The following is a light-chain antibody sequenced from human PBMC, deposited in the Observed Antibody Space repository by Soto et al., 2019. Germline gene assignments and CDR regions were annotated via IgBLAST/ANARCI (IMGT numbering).Light chain of an antibody. CDR1: QSLSSR. CDR2: RAS. Sequence: DIQMTQSPSTLSASAGDRVTITCRASQSLSSRLAWYQQKPGKAPKSLIYRASSLESGVPSRFSGSGSGTEFTLTISSLQPDDFATDYCQQYLSYPITFGQGTRLEIK. J-gene: IGKJ5*01. CDR3: QQYLSYPIT. V-gene: IGKV1-5*03.